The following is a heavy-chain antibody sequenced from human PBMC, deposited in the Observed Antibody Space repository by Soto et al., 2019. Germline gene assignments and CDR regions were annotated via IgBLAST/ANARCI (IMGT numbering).Heavy chain of an antibody. V-gene: IGHV4-34*01. CDR3: ARRREQWLVVYWFDP. D-gene: IGHD6-19*01. Sequence: SETLSLTCAVYGGSFSGYYWSWIRQPPGKGLEWIGEINHSGSTNYNPSLKSRGPISVDTSKNQFSLKLSSVTAADPAVYYCARRREQWLVVYWFDPWDQGTLVAVCS. CDR1: GGSFSGYY. CDR2: INHSGST. J-gene: IGHJ5*02.